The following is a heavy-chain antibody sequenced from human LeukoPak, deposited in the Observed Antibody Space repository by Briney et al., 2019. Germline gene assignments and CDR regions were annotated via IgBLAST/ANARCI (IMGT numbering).Heavy chain of an antibody. J-gene: IGHJ5*02. V-gene: IGHV4-59*01. CDR1: GGSISSYY. CDR3: ARAEAAAGTGWFDP. Sequence: PSETLSLTCTVSGGSISSYYWSWIRQPPGKGLEWIGYIYYSGSTNYNPSLKSRVTISVDTSKNQFSLKLSSVTAADTAVYYCARAEAAAGTGWFDPWGQGTLVTVSS. CDR2: IYYSGST. D-gene: IGHD6-13*01.